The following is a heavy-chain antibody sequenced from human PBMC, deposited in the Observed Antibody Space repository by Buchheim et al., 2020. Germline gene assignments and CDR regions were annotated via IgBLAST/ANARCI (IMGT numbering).Heavy chain of an antibody. CDR1: GGSVSSGSYY. V-gene: IGHV4-61*01. D-gene: IGHD3-22*01. Sequence: QVQLQESGPGLAKPSETLSLTCTVSGGSVSSGSYYWSWIRQPPGKGLEWIGYIYYSGSTNYNPSLKSRVTISVDTSKNQFSLKLSSVTAADTAVYYCARWKPYYYDSSGYYFFDYWGQGTL. CDR3: ARWKPYYYDSSGYYFFDY. J-gene: IGHJ4*02. CDR2: IYYSGST.